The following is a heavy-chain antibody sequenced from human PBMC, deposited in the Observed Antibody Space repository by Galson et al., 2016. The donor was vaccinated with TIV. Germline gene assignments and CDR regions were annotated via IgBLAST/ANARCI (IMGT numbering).Heavy chain of an antibody. CDR3: ARVVSSGDYAFDAFDL. V-gene: IGHV3-21*01. D-gene: IGHD4-17*01. CDR2: ISLRSSYI. Sequence: SLRLSCAASGSSFRNYVMSWVRLAPGKGLEWVSSISLRSSYIYYADSVKGRFAISRDNAKSSLFLQMNSLRAEDTAVYYCARVVSSGDYAFDAFDLWGQGTMVTVSS. CDR1: GSSFRNYV. J-gene: IGHJ3*01.